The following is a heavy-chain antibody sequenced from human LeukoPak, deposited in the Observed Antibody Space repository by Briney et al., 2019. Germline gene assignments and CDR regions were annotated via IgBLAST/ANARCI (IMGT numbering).Heavy chain of an antibody. CDR1: GFTFSSYA. D-gene: IGHD2-15*01. J-gene: IGHJ3*02. CDR3: ARDQTGYCSGGSCYADPVGAFDI. CDR2: ISSNGGST. V-gene: IGHV3-64*01. Sequence: GGSLRLSCAPSGFTFSSYAMHWVRQAPGKGLEYVSAISSNGGSTYYANSVKGRFTISRDNSKNTLYLQMGSLRAEDMAVYYCARDQTGYCSGGSCYADPVGAFDIWGQGTMVTVSS.